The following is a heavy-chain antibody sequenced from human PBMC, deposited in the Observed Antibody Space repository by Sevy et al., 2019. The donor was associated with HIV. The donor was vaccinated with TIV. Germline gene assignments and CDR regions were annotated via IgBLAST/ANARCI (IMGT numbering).Heavy chain of an antibody. J-gene: IGHJ4*02. Sequence: ASVKVSGNPSGYTFTAYQMHWVRQAPGQGLEWLGRISPKGGGTKYAQNFSGRITLTRDTSIVTFYMELSNLTPDDTAVYYCAMDLSGDKITFIDFWGQGTLVTVSS. V-gene: IGHV1-2*06. D-gene: IGHD5-12*01. CDR3: AMDLSGDKITFIDF. CDR1: GYTFTAYQ. CDR2: ISPKGGGT.